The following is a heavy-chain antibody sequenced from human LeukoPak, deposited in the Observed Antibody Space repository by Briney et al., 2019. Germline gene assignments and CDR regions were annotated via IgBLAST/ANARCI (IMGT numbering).Heavy chain of an antibody. CDR2: ISSSSSYI. J-gene: IGHJ4*02. Sequence: GGSLRLSCAASGFTFSSYSINWVRQAPGKGLESVSSISSSSSYIYYADSVKGRFTISRDNAKNSLYLQMNSLRAEDTAVYYCARDPGGSGSYYNPYFDYWGQGTLVTVSS. CDR3: ARDPGGSGSYYNPYFDY. CDR1: GFTFSSYS. D-gene: IGHD3-10*01. V-gene: IGHV3-21*01.